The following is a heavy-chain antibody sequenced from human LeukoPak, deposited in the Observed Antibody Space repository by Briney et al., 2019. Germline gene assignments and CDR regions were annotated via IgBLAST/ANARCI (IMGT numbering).Heavy chain of an antibody. D-gene: IGHD2-8*01. Sequence: GGSLSLSCGASGFPFSTYAVNWVRQAPGKGPGWVSAISGSGSSTYYADSVKGRFTISRDSSRNTVYLQMNNLRAEDTALYYCSKAAVPGTKYYLDYWGQGTLVTVSS. CDR3: SKAAVPGTKYYLDY. CDR1: GFPFSTYA. V-gene: IGHV3-23*01. CDR2: ISGSGSST. J-gene: IGHJ4*02.